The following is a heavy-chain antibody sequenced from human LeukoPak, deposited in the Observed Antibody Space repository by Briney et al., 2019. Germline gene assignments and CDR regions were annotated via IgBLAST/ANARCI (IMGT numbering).Heavy chain of an antibody. CDR1: RFTFSSYD. D-gene: IGHD3-16*01. J-gene: IGHJ4*02. CDR2: ISDSGNTI. CDR3: ARSRYDYIWGIDY. V-gene: IGHV3-48*03. Sequence: GGSLRLSCAASRFTFSSYDMNWVRQAPGKGLEWVSYISDSGNTIYHANSVKGRFTISRDNAKNSLYLQMNSLRDEDTAVFYCARSRYDYIWGIDYWGQGTLVTISS.